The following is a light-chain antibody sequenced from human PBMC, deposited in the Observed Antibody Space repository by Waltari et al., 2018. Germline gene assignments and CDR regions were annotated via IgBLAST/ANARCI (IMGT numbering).Light chain of an antibody. V-gene: IGKV1-5*03. CDR1: QNVNGL. Sequence: DIQMTQSPSTVSASVGDRVPITCRASQNVNGLLAWYQQKPGKAPKLLMSKASTLEAGVPSRFSGSGSGTQFTLTISGLQPDDLATYYCQQYNNYPWTFAQGTKVEI. CDR2: KAS. J-gene: IGKJ1*01. CDR3: QQYNNYPWT.